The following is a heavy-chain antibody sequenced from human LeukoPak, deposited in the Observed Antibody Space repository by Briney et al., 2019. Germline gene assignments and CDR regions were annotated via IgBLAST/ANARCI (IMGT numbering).Heavy chain of an antibody. Sequence: PGESLKISCKGSGYRFTNYWIGWVRQMPGEGLEWMAFISPVDSDTRYSPSLQGQITVSADKSLSTAYLQLSSLKASDTAMYYCARSPPDGSGYSYFDYWGQGTLVTVSS. CDR3: ARSPPDGSGYSYFDY. D-gene: IGHD3-22*01. CDR2: ISPVDSDT. V-gene: IGHV5-51*01. CDR1: GYRFTNYW. J-gene: IGHJ4*02.